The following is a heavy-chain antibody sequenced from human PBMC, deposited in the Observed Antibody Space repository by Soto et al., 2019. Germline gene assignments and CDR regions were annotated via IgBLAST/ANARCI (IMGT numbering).Heavy chain of an antibody. V-gene: IGHV3-7*04. CDR1: GFTYNKYW. J-gene: IGHJ4*02. Sequence: EVQLVESGGGSVQPGGSLRLSCAASGFTYNKYWMTWVRQAPGKGLEWVATIKEDGSEKYYGDSLRGRFTISRDNAENSLYLQVSSLRAEDTAVYYCVRARVDYWGQGTLVTVSS. CDR2: IKEDGSEK. CDR3: VRARVDY.